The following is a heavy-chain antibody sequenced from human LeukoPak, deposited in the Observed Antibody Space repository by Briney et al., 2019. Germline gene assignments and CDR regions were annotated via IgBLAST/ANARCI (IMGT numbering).Heavy chain of an antibody. Sequence: TGGSLRHSCAASGFTFSSYAMSWVRQAPGKGLEWVSAISGSGGSTDYADSVKGRFTISRDNSKNTLYLQMNSLRAEDTAVYYCAKSGIWFGELLSHFDYWGQGTLVTVSS. J-gene: IGHJ4*02. CDR3: AKSGIWFGELLSHFDY. CDR2: ISGSGGST. D-gene: IGHD3-10*01. CDR1: GFTFSSYA. V-gene: IGHV3-23*01.